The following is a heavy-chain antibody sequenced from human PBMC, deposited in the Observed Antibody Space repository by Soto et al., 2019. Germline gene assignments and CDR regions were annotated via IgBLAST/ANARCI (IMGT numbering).Heavy chain of an antibody. D-gene: IGHD6-19*01. CDR1: GFTFSSYA. V-gene: IGHV3-23*01. CDR3: GGSPRNWYFDL. CDR2: ISGSGGST. J-gene: IGHJ2*01. Sequence: GGSLRLSCAAAGFTFSSYAMSWVRQAPGKGLEWVSAISGSGGSTYYADSVKGRFTISRDNSKNTLYLQMNSLRAEDTAVYYCGGSPRNWYFDLWGRGTLVTVSS.